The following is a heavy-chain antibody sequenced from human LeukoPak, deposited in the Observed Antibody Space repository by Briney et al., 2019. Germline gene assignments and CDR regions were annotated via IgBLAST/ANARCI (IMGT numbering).Heavy chain of an antibody. D-gene: IGHD2-15*01. V-gene: IGHV3-48*04. Sequence: HPGGSLRLSCVASGFTFSSYSMNWVRQAPGKGLEWVSYISSSSSTIYYADSVKGRFTISRDNAKNSLYLQMNSLRAEDTAVYYCARVRYCSGGSCSPFDYWGQGTLVTVSS. CDR3: ARVRYCSGGSCSPFDY. J-gene: IGHJ4*02. CDR1: GFTFSSYS. CDR2: ISSSSSTI.